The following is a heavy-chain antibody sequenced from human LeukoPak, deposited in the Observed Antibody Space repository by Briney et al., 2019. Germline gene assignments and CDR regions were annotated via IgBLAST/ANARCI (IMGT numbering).Heavy chain of an antibody. D-gene: IGHD6-13*01. CDR2: ISGSGGST. Sequence: PGGSLRLSCAASGVTLSSYAMSWARQAPGKGLEWVSAISGSGGSTYYADSVKGRFTISRDNSKDTLYLQMNSLRAEDTAVYYCAKSVDSSSWDPIPFDYWGQGTLVTVSS. CDR3: AKSVDSSSWDPIPFDY. CDR1: GVTLSSYA. V-gene: IGHV3-23*01. J-gene: IGHJ4*02.